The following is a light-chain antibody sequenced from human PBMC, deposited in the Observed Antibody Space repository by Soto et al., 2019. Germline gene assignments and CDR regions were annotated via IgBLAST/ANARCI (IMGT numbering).Light chain of an antibody. CDR3: QQYYISWS. Sequence: DIQLTQSPPTLSASVGYRFTITCRASQTISTWMAWYQQKPGKAPKLLVYDASTLQSGVASRFSGSGSGTEFTLTISSLQPEDFETYSCQQYYISWSFGQGTTADIK. CDR1: QTISTW. V-gene: IGKV1-5*01. CDR2: DAS. J-gene: IGKJ1*01.